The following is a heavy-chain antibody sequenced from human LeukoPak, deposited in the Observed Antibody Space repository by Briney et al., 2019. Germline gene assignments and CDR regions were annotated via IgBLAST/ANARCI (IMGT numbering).Heavy chain of an antibody. CDR3: LMYTSGWD. D-gene: IGHD6-19*01. CDR1: GSTISGYY. Sequence: GGSLRLSCAVSGSTISGYYMHWVRQAPGKGLVWVSRINSDGSSTTYADSVKGRFTISRDNAKNTLYLQTNSLRAEDTAMYYCLMYTSGWDWGQGTLVTVSS. J-gene: IGHJ4*02. CDR2: INSDGSST. V-gene: IGHV3-74*01.